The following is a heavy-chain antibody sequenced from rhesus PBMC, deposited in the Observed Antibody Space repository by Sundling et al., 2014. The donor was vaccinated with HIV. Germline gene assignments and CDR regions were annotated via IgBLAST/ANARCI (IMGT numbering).Heavy chain of an antibody. V-gene: IGHV4-165*01. CDR2: ISGSSGST. Sequence: QAQLQESGPGLVKPSETLSLTCAVFGGSFSGHYWGWIRQPPGKGLQWIGYISGSSGSTDYNPSLKSRVTISTDTSKNQFSLNLSSVTASDTAVYYCARGRKYYSGDYFFDYWGQGVLVTVSS. D-gene: IGHD3-28*01. J-gene: IGHJ4*01. CDR1: GGSFSGHY. CDR3: ARGRKYYSGDYFFDY.